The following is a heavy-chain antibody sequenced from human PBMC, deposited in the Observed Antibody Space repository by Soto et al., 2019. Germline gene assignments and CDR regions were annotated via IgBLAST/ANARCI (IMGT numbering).Heavy chain of an antibody. Sequence: GGSLRLSCAASGFTFSSYAMSWVRQAPGKGLEWVSAISGSGGSTYYADSVKGRFTISRDNSKNTLYLQVNSLRAEDTAVYYCAKDRHYYDNYFDYWGQGTLVTVSS. V-gene: IGHV3-23*01. D-gene: IGHD3-22*01. J-gene: IGHJ4*02. CDR3: AKDRHYYDNYFDY. CDR2: ISGSGGST. CDR1: GFTFSSYA.